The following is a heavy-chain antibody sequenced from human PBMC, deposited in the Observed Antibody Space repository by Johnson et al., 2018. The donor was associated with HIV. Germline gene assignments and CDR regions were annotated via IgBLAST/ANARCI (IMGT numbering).Heavy chain of an antibody. CDR2: INWNGGST. J-gene: IGHJ3*02. D-gene: IGHD1-26*01. CDR1: GFTFDDYG. Sequence: VQLVESGGAVVRPGGSLRLSCTASGFTFDDYGMNWVRQVPGQGLEWVSGINWNGGSTSYADSVKGRFTISRDNAKNSLYLQMNSLRAEDTAVYYCATFGGGSFHAFDIWGQGTMVTVSS. V-gene: IGHV3-20*04. CDR3: ATFGGGSFHAFDI.